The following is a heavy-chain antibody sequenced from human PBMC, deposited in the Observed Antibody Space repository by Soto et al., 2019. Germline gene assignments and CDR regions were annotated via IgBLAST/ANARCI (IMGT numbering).Heavy chain of an antibody. V-gene: IGHV3-30-3*01. CDR1: GFTFSSYA. D-gene: IGHD3-10*01. CDR2: ISYDGSNK. CDR3: ARDRETMVRGVEINWFDP. J-gene: IGHJ5*02. Sequence: QVQLVESGGGVVQPGRSLRLSCAASGFTFSSYAMHWVRQAPGKGLEWVAVISYDGSNKYYADSVKGRFTISRDNSKNTLYLQMNSLRAEDTAVYYCARDRETMVRGVEINWFDPWGQGTLVTVSS.